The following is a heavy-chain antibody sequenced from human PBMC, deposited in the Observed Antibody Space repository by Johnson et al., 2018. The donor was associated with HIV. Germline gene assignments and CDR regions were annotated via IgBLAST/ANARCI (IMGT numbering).Heavy chain of an antibody. V-gene: IGHV3-53*01. CDR3: AKDNKRELRQGKDAFDI. J-gene: IGHJ3*02. D-gene: IGHD3-10*01. CDR1: GFTVSSNY. Sequence: VQLVESGGGLIQPGGSLRLSCAASGFTVSSNYMSWVRQAPGKGLEWVSLIYSGGSTYYADSVKGRFTISRDNSKNTLYLQMNSLRAEDTAVYYCAKDNKRELRQGKDAFDIWGQGTMVTVSS. CDR2: IYSGGST.